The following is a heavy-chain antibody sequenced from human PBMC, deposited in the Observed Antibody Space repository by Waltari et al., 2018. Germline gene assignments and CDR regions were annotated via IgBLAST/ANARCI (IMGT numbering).Heavy chain of an antibody. J-gene: IGHJ3*02. CDR2: IHHIGDT. D-gene: IGHD6-19*01. V-gene: IGHV4-39*07. CDR1: GDSISNNNYY. Sequence: QLQLQESGPGLVEPSETLSFTCTASGDSISNNNYYWGWIRQPRGTGLQWIGSIHHIGDTYYSSSLKSRVIISVDTSNNQFSLRLTSVTAADTAIYFCARNQRGWFDAFDIWGQGTAVTVSS. CDR3: ARNQRGWFDAFDI.